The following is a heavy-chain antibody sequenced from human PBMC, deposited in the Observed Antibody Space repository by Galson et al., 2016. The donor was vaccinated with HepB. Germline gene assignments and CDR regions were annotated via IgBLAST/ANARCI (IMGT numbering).Heavy chain of an antibody. D-gene: IGHD3-10*01. CDR1: GFSFTSYD. CDR2: ISSGGGST. Sequence: SLRLSCAVSGFSFTSYDMSWVRQAPGKGLEWVSTISSGGGSTYYADSVKGRFNISRDNSRNTLYLQMNSLRAEDTAVYYCARCGRGFRGVLIPPFDYWGQGTLVTVSS. J-gene: IGHJ4*02. V-gene: IGHV3-23*01. CDR3: ARCGRGFRGVLIPPFDY.